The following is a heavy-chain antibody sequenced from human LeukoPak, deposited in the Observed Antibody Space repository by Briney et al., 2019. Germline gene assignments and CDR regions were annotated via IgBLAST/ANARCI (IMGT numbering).Heavy chain of an antibody. CDR2: IHGSSDTT. CDR3: ARISGSRAWDFDY. CDR1: AFTLSSYA. J-gene: IGHJ4*02. D-gene: IGHD1-26*01. V-gene: IGHV3-23*01. Sequence: GGSLRLFCAASAFTLSSYAMSSVPQAPEKGPEWVSTIHGSSDTTYYADSVKGPFTISRDNSKNTLFLQMNSLRAEDTAVYYCARISGSRAWDFDYWGQGTLVTVSS.